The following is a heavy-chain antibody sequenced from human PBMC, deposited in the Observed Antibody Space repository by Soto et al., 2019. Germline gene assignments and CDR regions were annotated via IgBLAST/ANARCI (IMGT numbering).Heavy chain of an antibody. J-gene: IGHJ4*02. D-gene: IGHD3-16*02. Sequence: QVQLVESGGGVVQPGRSLRLSCAASGFTFSSYAMHWVRQAPGKGLEWVAVISYDGSNKYYADSVKRRFTISGDNSKNTLHLQMNSLRAEDTAGYYWARGADAYYDYVWGSYRSPNFDYWGQGTLVTVSS. CDR1: GFTFSSYA. CDR2: ISYDGSNK. CDR3: ARGADAYYDYVWGSYRSPNFDY. V-gene: IGHV3-30*14.